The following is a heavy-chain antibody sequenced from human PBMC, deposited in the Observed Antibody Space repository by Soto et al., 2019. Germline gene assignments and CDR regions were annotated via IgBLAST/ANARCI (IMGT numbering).Heavy chain of an antibody. V-gene: IGHV4-34*01. J-gene: IGHJ5*02. CDR1: GGSFSGYY. Sequence: SETLSLTCAVYGGSFSGYYWSWIRQPPGKGLEWIGEINHSGSTNYNPSLKSRVTISVDTSKNQFSLKLSSVTAADTAVYYCARPNIAATYGARNWFDPWGQGTLVTVSS. D-gene: IGHD5-12*01. CDR3: ARPNIAATYGARNWFDP. CDR2: INHSGST.